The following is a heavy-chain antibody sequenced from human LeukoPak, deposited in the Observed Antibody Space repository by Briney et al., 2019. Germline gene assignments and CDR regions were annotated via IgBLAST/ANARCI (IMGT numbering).Heavy chain of an antibody. Sequence: GGSLRLSCAASGFTFSSYSMNWVRQAPGKGLEWVSIISSSSSYIYYTNSVKGRFTISRDNAKNLLYLQMNSLRVEDTAVYYCARDGGRMDYWGQGTLVTVSS. D-gene: IGHD3-16*01. CDR2: ISSSSSYI. J-gene: IGHJ4*02. CDR1: GFTFSSYS. CDR3: ARDGGRMDY. V-gene: IGHV3-21*01.